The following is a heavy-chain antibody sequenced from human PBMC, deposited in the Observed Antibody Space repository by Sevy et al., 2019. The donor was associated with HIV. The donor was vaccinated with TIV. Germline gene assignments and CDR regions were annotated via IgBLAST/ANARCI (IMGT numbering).Heavy chain of an antibody. Sequence: GGSLRLSCAASGFTFTNYYMNWVRQAPGMGLEWVAYITITSGTIYYADSVKGRFTISRDNAKNSLYLQMDSLRDEDTAVYYCARGNPYDFWGQGTLVTVSS. CDR2: ITITSGTI. CDR1: GFTFTNYY. V-gene: IGHV3-48*02. CDR3: ARGNPYDF. J-gene: IGHJ4*02.